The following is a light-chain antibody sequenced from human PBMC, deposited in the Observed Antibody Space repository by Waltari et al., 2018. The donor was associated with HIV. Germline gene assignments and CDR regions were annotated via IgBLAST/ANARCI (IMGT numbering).Light chain of an antibody. CDR1: SLRSYY. CDR2: ARN. Sequence: SSELTQDPSVSVALGQTVKITCQGDSLRSYYASWYQQKPGQAPVLVIYARNNRPSGIPDRFSGSSSGDTASLTITGAQAEDEAAYYCNSRDSSVNPLQVIFGGWTKVTVL. J-gene: IGLJ2*01. CDR3: NSRDSSVNPLQVI. V-gene: IGLV3-19*01.